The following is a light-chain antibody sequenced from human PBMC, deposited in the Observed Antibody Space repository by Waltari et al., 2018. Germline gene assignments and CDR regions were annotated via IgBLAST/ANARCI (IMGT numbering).Light chain of an antibody. Sequence: QPVLTQPPSASASLGASVTLPCTLCSGYSNSKVDWYQQHTGKGPRFVMRVGTGGIVGSKGDGIPDRFSVLGSGLNRYLTIKNIQEEDESDYHCGADHGSGSNFVVFGGGTKLTVL. V-gene: IGLV9-49*01. CDR2: VGTGGIVG. CDR3: GADHGSGSNFVV. CDR1: SGYSNSK. J-gene: IGLJ3*02.